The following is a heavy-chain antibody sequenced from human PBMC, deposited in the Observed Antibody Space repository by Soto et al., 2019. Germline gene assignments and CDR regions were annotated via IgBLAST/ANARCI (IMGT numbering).Heavy chain of an antibody. Sequence: QITLKESGPSPVKPTQTLTVTCTFSGFSLSNSGVGDAWIRQPPGKALELLALIYGDNDKRYSPSLKTRLTITKDTSKNQVVLTLTNMDPVDTATYYCAHCTLHDYGDYDPGTSHVFDSWGQGTLFTVSS. CDR3: AHCTLHDYGDYDPGTSHVFDS. CDR1: GFSLSNSGVG. D-gene: IGHD4-17*01. CDR2: IYGDNDK. J-gene: IGHJ4*02. V-gene: IGHV2-5*02.